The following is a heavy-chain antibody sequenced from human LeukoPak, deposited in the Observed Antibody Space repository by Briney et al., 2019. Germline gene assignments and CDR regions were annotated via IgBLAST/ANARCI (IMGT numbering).Heavy chain of an antibody. V-gene: IGHV3-33*01. CDR1: RFTFSSYA. Sequence: GGSRRLSCAASRFTFSSYAMHWVRQAPGKGLEWVAVIWYDGSNKYYADSVKGRFTISRDNSKNTLYLQMNSLRAEDTAVYYCARDLRVWGNYPSAMDAWGKGTTVTVSS. J-gene: IGHJ6*04. CDR3: ARDLRVWGNYPSAMDA. D-gene: IGHD3-16*02. CDR2: IWYDGSNK.